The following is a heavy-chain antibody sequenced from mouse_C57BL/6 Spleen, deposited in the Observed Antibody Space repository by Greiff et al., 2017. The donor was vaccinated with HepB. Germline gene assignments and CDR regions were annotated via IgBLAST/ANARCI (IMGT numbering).Heavy chain of an antibody. CDR1: GFTFSDYY. J-gene: IGHJ4*01. V-gene: IGHV5-16*01. Sequence: EVKLMESEGGLVQPGSSMKLSCTASGFTFSDYYMAWVRQVPEKGLEWVANINYDGSSTYYLDSLKSRFIISRDNAKNILYLQMSSLKSEDTATYYCARAEGDYAMDYWGQGTSVTVSS. CDR2: INYDGSST. CDR3: ARAEGDYAMDY.